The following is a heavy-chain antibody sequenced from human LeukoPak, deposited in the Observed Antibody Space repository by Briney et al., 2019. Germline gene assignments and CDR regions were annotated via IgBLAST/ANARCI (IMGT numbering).Heavy chain of an antibody. J-gene: IGHJ4*02. CDR3: ARHDGTIAAAGTCFDY. Sequence: SETLSLTCTVSGGSISSSSYYWGWIRQPPGKGLEWIGSIYYSGSTYYNPSLKSRVTISVDTSKNQFSLKLSSVTAADTAVYYCARHDGTIAAAGTCFDYWGQGTLVTVSS. CDR1: GGSISSSSYY. D-gene: IGHD6-13*01. CDR2: IYYSGST. V-gene: IGHV4-39*01.